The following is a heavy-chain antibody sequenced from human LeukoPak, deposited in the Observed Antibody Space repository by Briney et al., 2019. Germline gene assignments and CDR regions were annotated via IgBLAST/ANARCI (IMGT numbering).Heavy chain of an antibody. J-gene: IGHJ4*02. CDR1: GFTVSSNY. Sequence: GRSLRLSCAASGFTVSSNYMSWVRQAPGKGLEWVSVIYSGGSTTYADSVKGRLTISRDNAKNTLYLEMNSLRAEDTAVYYCARTFAAAHIDYSGQGTLVTVSS. CDR2: IYSGGST. CDR3: ARTFAAAHIDY. D-gene: IGHD2-15*01. V-gene: IGHV3-53*01.